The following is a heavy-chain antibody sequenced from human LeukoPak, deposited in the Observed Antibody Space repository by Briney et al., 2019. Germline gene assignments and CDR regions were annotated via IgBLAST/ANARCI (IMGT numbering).Heavy chain of an antibody. Sequence: GGSLRLSCAASGFTFSSYSMNWVRQAPGKGLEWVSSISSSSSYIYYADSVKGRFTISRDNAKNSLYLQVNSLRAEDTAVYYCARLEGSKDYYDRYYYYMDVWGKGTTVTVSS. CDR2: ISSSSSYI. V-gene: IGHV3-21*01. CDR1: GFTFSSYS. D-gene: IGHD3-22*01. J-gene: IGHJ6*03. CDR3: ARLEGSKDYYDRYYYYMDV.